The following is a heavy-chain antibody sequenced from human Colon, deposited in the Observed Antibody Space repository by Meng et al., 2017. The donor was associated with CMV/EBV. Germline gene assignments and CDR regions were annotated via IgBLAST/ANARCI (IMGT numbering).Heavy chain of an antibody. D-gene: IGHD6-19*01. CDR2: ISYSGNT. CDR1: GFTFSSYS. V-gene: IGHV4-59*01. Sequence: ESLKISCAASGFTFSSYSMNWVRQAPGKGLEWVGYISYSGNTNYNPSLKSRVTISVDTSRNQFSLKLTSVSAADTATYYCARESSGWSTGIDYWGQGTRVTVSS. CDR3: ARESSGWSTGIDY. J-gene: IGHJ4*02.